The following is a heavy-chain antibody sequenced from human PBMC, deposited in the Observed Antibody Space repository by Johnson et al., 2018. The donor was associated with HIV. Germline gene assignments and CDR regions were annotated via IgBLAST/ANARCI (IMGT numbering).Heavy chain of an antibody. CDR2: IWYDGSNK. J-gene: IGHJ3*02. CDR3: AKDRNWGASGAFDI. CDR1: GFTFSSYG. D-gene: IGHD7-27*01. V-gene: IGHV3-33*06. Sequence: QVQLVESGGGVVQPGRSLRLSCAASGFTFSSYGMHWVRQAPGKGLEWVAVIWYDGSNKYYADSVKGRFTISRDNSKNTLHLQMNSLRAEDTALYYCAKDRNWGASGAFDIWGQGTMVTVSS.